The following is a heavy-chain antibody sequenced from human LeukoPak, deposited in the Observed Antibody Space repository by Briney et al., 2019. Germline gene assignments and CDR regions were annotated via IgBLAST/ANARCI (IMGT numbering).Heavy chain of an antibody. D-gene: IGHD3-10*01. J-gene: IGHJ4*02. Sequence: ASVKVSCKASGYTFTSYGISWVRQAPGQGLEWMGWISAYNGNTNYAQKLQGRVTMTTDTSTSTAYMELRSLRSDDTAVYYCARADIYDSGSYYHPYFDYWGQGTLVTVSS. CDR2: ISAYNGNT. CDR3: ARADIYDSGSYYHPYFDY. V-gene: IGHV1-18*01. CDR1: GYTFTSYG.